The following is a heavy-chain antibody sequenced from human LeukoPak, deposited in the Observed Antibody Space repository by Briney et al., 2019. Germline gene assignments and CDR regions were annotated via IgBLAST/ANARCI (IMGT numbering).Heavy chain of an antibody. CDR1: GGTFSSYA. CDR3: ARLEITTVTTSDY. V-gene: IGHV1-69*01. CDR2: IIPIFGTA. J-gene: IGHJ4*02. Sequence: SVKVSCKASGGTFSSYAISWVRQAPGQGLEWMGGIIPIFGTANYGQKFQGRVTITADESTSTAYMELSSLRSEDTAVYYCARLEITTVTTSDYWGQGTLVTVSS. D-gene: IGHD4-17*01.